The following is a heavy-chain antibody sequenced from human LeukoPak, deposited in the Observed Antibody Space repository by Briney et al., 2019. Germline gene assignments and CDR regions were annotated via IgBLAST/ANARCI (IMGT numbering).Heavy chain of an antibody. CDR1: GGSISSYY. J-gene: IGHJ4*02. CDR3: ARDFLLQSEGLFDY. CDR2: FYISGST. D-gene: IGHD4-11*01. V-gene: IGHV4-4*07. Sequence: SETLSLTCSVSGGSISSYYWSWIRQPAGKGLEWIGRFYISGSTNYNPSLKSRVTMSVDTSKNQFSLRLNSVTAADTAVYYCARDFLLQSEGLFDYWGQGTLVTVSS.